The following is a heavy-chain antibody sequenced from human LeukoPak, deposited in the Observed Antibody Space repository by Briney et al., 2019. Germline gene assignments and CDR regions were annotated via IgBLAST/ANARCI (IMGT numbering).Heavy chain of an antibody. D-gene: IGHD1-14*01. CDR3: ARWLEAAGGNYGMDV. J-gene: IGHJ6*02. CDR2: ISAYNGNT. V-gene: IGHV1-18*01. Sequence: ASVKVSCKASGGTFSSYAISWVRQAPGQGLEWMGWISAYNGNTNYAQKLQGRVTMTTDTSTSTAYMELRSLRSDDTAVYYCARWLEAAGGNYGMDVWGQGTTVTVSS. CDR1: GGTFSSYA.